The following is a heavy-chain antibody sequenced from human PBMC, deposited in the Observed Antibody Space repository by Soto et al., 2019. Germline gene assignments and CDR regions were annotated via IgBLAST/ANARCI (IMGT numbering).Heavy chain of an antibody. CDR1: GFTFSSYG. Sequence: QVQLVESGGGVVQPGRSLRLSCAASGFTFSSYGMHWVRQAPGKGLEWVAVISYDGSNKYYADSVKGRFTISRDNSKNTRYLQMNSLRAEDTDVYYCATGYYYDSSGYYPFDYWGQGTLVTVSS. CDR2: ISYDGSNK. D-gene: IGHD3-22*01. J-gene: IGHJ4*02. CDR3: ATGYYYDSSGYYPFDY. V-gene: IGHV3-30*03.